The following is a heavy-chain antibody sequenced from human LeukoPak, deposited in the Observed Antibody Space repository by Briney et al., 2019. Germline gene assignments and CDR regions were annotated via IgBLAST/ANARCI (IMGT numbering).Heavy chain of an antibody. CDR1: GFTVSNNY. J-gene: IGHJ4*02. D-gene: IGHD3-10*01. Sequence: GESLRLSCAASGFTVSNNYMTWVRQAPETGLKWVSSISDSGGGTHYADSVKGRFTISRDNSKSTLYLQMNSLRAEDTAVYYCAKDSGPGSYYPTGDEYWGQGILVTVSS. V-gene: IGHV3-23*01. CDR2: ISDSGGGT. CDR3: AKDSGPGSYYPTGDEY.